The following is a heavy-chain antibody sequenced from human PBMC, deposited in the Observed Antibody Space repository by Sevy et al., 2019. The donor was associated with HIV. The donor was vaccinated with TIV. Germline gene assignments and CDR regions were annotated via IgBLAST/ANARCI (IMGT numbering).Heavy chain of an antibody. CDR3: EADRGHYYDSSEGGYFDY. J-gene: IGHJ4*02. CDR2: IVVGSGNT. Sequence: ASVKVSCKASGFTFSRSAVQWVRQARGQRLEWIGWIVVGSGNTNSARKFQERVTITRDMSTSTAYMGLSSLRSEDTAVYYWEADRGHYYDSSEGGYFDYWGQGALVTVSS. CDR1: GFTFSRSA. D-gene: IGHD3-9*01. V-gene: IGHV1-58*01.